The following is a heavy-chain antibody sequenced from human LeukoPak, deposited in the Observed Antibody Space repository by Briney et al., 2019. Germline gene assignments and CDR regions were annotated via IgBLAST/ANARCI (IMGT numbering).Heavy chain of an antibody. CDR2: IYYSGSA. J-gene: IGHJ4*02. CDR1: GGSLSNYY. D-gene: IGHD3-3*01. Sequence: SETLSLTCSVSGGSLSNYYWSWIRQPPGKGLEWIGSIYYSGSANYNPSLKSRVTILVDTYKNQFSLNLTSVTAADTALYYCARDQGSYDRRLDYWGQGTLVTVSS. CDR3: ARDQGSYDRRLDY. V-gene: IGHV4-59*01.